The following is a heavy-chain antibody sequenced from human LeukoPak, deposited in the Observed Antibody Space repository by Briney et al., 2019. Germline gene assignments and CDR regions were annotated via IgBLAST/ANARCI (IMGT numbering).Heavy chain of an antibody. D-gene: IGHD3-22*01. V-gene: IGHV1-69*04. CDR2: IIPILGIA. CDR3: AATYYYDSSGYKHLDY. J-gene: IGHJ4*02. Sequence: SVKVSCKASGGTFSSYAIGWVRQAPGQGLEWMGRIIPILGIANYAQKFQGRVTITADKSTSTAYMELSSLRSEDTAVYYCAATYYYDSSGYKHLDYWGQGTLVTVSS. CDR1: GGTFSSYA.